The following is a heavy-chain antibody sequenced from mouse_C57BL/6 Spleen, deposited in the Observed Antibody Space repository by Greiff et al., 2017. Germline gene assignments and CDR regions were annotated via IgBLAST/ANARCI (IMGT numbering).Heavy chain of an antibody. Sequence: VQLQQSGPELVKPGASVKISCKASGYSFTDYNMNWVQQSNGKSLEWIGVINPNYGTTSYNQKFKGKVTLSVDQATSTVYMQLNSLTSEDSAVYYCARTIYDPFAYWGQGTLVTVSA. J-gene: IGHJ3*01. V-gene: IGHV1-39*01. CDR2: INPNYGTT. D-gene: IGHD2-3*01. CDR1: GYSFTDYN. CDR3: ARTIYDPFAY.